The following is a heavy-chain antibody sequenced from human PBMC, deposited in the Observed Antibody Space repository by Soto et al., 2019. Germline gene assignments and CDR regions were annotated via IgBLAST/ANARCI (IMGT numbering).Heavy chain of an antibody. CDR3: ALGYYDSSGYCIRRGFDY. Sequence: QVQLVQSGAEVKKPGSSVKVSCKASGGTFSSYAISWVRQAPGQGLEWMGGIIPIFGTANYAQKFQGRVTISADESTRKAYMELSSLRSEDTAVYYCALGYYDSSGYCIRRGFDYGGQGTLVTDSS. J-gene: IGHJ4*02. D-gene: IGHD3-22*01. CDR1: GGTFSSYA. CDR2: IIPIFGTA. V-gene: IGHV1-69*01.